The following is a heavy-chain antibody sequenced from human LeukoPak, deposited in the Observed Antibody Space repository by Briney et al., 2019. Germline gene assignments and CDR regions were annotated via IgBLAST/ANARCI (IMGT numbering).Heavy chain of an antibody. Sequence: SETLSLTCTVSGGSISTYYWSWIRQPPGKGLEWIDYIDYSGSTSFNPSLKSRVTISLDTSNNQFSLNLFSVTAADTAVYYCARLNGGSWGQGTLVTVSS. V-gene: IGHV4-59*08. CDR3: ARLNGGS. CDR1: GGSISTYY. CDR2: IDYSGST. J-gene: IGHJ4*02. D-gene: IGHD3-16*01.